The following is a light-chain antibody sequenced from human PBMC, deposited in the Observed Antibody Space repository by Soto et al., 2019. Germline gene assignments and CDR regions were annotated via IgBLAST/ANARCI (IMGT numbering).Light chain of an antibody. CDR3: QHYDDSRPMYT. Sequence: EIVLTQSPGTLSLSPGERATLSCRASQSVTSTSLAWYQQKPGQAPRFLIYGVSTRASGIPDRFSGSGSGTDFTLTISRLEPEDFAVYFCQHYDDSRPMYTFGQGTRLEIK. CDR1: QSVTSTS. CDR2: GVS. J-gene: IGKJ2*01. V-gene: IGKV3-20*01.